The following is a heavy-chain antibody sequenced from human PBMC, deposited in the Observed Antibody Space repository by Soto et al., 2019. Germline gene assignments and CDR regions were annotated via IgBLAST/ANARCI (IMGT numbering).Heavy chain of an antibody. V-gene: IGHV3-23*01. CDR2: ISGSGAAT. CDR3: AKRSRDQRDGSGYYSQFDY. Sequence: EVQLLESGGGLVQPGGSLRLSCAASGFTFSSYAMSWVRQAPGKGLEWVSAISGSGAATYYADSVKGRFTISRDNSXTXVXXQMNTLRAEDTAVYYCAKRSRDQRDGSGYYSQFDYWGQGTLVTVSS. CDR1: GFTFSSYA. J-gene: IGHJ4*02. D-gene: IGHD3-22*01.